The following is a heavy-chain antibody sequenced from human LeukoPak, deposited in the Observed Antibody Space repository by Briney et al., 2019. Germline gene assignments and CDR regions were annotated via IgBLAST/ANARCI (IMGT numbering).Heavy chain of an antibody. CDR3: ARGGDAYYFDY. J-gene: IGHJ4*02. CDR2: INHSGST. CDR1: GGSFSGYY. V-gene: IGHV4-34*01. Sequence: PSETLSLTCAVYGGSFSGYYWSWIRQPPGKGLEWIGEINHSGSTNYNPSLKSRVTISVDTSKNQFSLKLSSVTAADTAVYYCARGGDAYYFDYLGQGTLVTVSS.